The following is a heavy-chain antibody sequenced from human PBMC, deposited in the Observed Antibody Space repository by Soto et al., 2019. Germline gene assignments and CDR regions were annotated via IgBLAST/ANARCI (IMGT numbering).Heavy chain of an antibody. Sequence: GGSLRLSCAASGFTFSSYAMSWVRQAPGKGLELVSAISGSGGSTYYADSVKGRFTISRDNSKNTLYLQMNSLRAEDTAVYYCAKVQGYSSGWYQEFDYWGQGTLVTVSS. CDR3: AKVQGYSSGWYQEFDY. CDR2: ISGSGGST. D-gene: IGHD6-19*01. J-gene: IGHJ4*02. CDR1: GFTFSSYA. V-gene: IGHV3-23*01.